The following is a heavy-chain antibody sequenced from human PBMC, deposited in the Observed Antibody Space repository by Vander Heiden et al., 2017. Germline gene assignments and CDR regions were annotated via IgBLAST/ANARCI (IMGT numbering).Heavy chain of an antibody. CDR1: GFTFSSAA. CDR3: AKEGFVLVQDTAMVGDY. D-gene: IGHD5-18*01. Sequence: EVQLLESGGGLVQPGGSLSLPCAASGFTFSSAATSWVRQAAGRGREWVSAISGSGGSTYYGDSVKGRFTISRDNSKNTLYLQMNSLRAEDTAVYYCAKEGFVLVQDTAMVGDYWGQGTLVTVSS. V-gene: IGHV3-23*01. J-gene: IGHJ4*02. CDR2: ISGSGGST.